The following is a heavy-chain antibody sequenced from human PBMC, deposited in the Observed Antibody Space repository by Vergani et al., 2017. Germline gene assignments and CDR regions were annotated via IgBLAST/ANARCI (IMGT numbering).Heavy chain of an antibody. D-gene: IGHD3-10*01. CDR1: GGSISSSSYY. Sequence: QLQLQESGPGLVKPSETLSLTCTVSGGSISSSSYYWGWIRQPPGKGLEWIGSIYYSGSTYYNPSLKSRVTISVDTSKNQFSLQLNSVTPEDTAVYYCARSLSITMVRGLGDVWGQGTTVTVSS. CDR3: ARSLSITMVRGLGDV. V-gene: IGHV4-39*01. CDR2: IYYSGST. J-gene: IGHJ6*02.